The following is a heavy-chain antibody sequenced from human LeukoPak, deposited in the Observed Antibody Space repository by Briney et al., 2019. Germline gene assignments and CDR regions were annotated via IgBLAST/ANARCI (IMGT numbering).Heavy chain of an antibody. CDR3: AREDPQTTVPEGMDV. J-gene: IGHJ6*02. CDR1: GGSISTYY. CDR2: VSYTGNT. Sequence: PSETLSLTCTVSGGSISTYYWSWIRQPLGKGLEWIGYVSYTGNTNYNPALRSRVTISVDTSKNQFSLKLSSVTAADTAVYYCAREDPQTTVPEGMDVWGQGTTVTVSS. V-gene: IGHV4-59*01. D-gene: IGHD4-17*01.